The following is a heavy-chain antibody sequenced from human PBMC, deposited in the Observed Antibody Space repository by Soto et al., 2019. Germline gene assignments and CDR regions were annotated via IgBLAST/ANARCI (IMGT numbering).Heavy chain of an antibody. CDR2: MNPNSGHT. V-gene: IGHV1-8*01. CDR1: GYTFTNYD. CDR3: ASGMSTT. Sequence: QVQLVQGGTEVKKPGASVKVSCKASGYTFTNYDINWMRQATGQGLEWMGWMNPNSGHTNYAQKFQGRVTMTRNTSISTAYMQLTSLRSEDTAVYFCASGMSTTWGQGTLVTVSS. J-gene: IGHJ5*02. D-gene: IGHD2-2*01.